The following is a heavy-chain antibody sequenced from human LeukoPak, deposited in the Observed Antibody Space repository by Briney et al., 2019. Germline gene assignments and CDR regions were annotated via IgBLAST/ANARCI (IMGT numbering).Heavy chain of an antibody. CDR3: ARARGYYDSSGYYQTSHFDY. J-gene: IGHJ4*02. CDR2: NSAYNGNT. D-gene: IGHD3-22*01. CDR1: GYTFTSYG. V-gene: IGHV1-18*01. Sequence: ASVKVSCKASGYTFTSYGISWVRQAPGQGLEWMGWNSAYNGNTNYAQKFQGRVTMTTDTSTSTAYMELRSLRSDDTAVYYCARARGYYDSSGYYQTSHFDYWGQGTLVTVPS.